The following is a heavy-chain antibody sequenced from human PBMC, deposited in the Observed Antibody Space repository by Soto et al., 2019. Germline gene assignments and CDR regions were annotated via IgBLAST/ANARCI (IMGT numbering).Heavy chain of an antibody. CDR2: INPSGGGT. CDR1: GYTFTSYY. CDR3: ARDSYYDSSGYFTGMDV. Sequence: ASVKVSCKASGYTFTSYYMHWVRQAPGQGLEWMGIINPSGGGTSYAQKFQGRVTMTRDTSTSTVYMELSSLRSEDTAVYYCARDSYYDSSGYFTGMDVWGQGTTVTVSS. D-gene: IGHD3-22*01. J-gene: IGHJ6*02. V-gene: IGHV1-46*01.